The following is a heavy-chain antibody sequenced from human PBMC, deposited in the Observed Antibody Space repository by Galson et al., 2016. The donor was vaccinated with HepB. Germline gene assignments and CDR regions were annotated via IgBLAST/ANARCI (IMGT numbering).Heavy chain of an antibody. CDR1: GGSFSAYC. Sequence: SVKVSCKASGGSFSAYCFTWVRQAPGQGLEWMGGIVPALGSANYAQRFQGRVTITADEFRRTTHMELSSLTSDDTAVYYCARGQLNWTHNVEYFDFWGQGALITVSS. CDR3: ARGQLNWTHNVEYFDF. J-gene: IGHJ4*02. V-gene: IGHV1-69*13. CDR2: IVPALGSA. D-gene: IGHD1-1*01.